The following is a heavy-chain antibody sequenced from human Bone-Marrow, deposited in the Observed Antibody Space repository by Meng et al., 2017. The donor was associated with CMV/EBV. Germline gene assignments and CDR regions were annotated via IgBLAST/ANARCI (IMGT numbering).Heavy chain of an antibody. D-gene: IGHD6-19*01. CDR2: ISVDNGNT. CDR1: GYVFTSYG. CDR3: ARTSRLAVAGTKYYFDY. J-gene: IGHJ4*02. Sequence: ASVKVSCKASGYVFTSYGITWVRQAPGQGLEWMGCISVDNGNTNYARRFQGRVAMTTDTSTTTAYMELRSLRSDDTAVYYCARTSRLAVAGTKYYFDYWGQGTLVTVSS. V-gene: IGHV1-18*01.